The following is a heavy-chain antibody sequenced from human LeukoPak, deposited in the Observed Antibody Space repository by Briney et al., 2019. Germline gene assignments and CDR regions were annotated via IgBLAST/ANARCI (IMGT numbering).Heavy chain of an antibody. CDR1: GFTFSNYW. D-gene: IGHD2-15*01. Sequence: PGGSLRLSCEASGFTFSNYWMNWVRQTPGKGLEWVAHIKQDGSEKYYVDSVKGRFTISRDNAKNSLYLQMNSLSAEDTAVYYCTSDLDPTHWGQGTMVTVSS. V-gene: IGHV3-7*03. CDR3: TSDLDPTH. J-gene: IGHJ3*01. CDR2: IKQDGSEK.